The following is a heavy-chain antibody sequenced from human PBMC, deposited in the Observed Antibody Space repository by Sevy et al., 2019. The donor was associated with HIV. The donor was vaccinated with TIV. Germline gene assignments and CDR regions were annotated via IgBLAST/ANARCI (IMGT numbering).Heavy chain of an antibody. CDR2: ITGDGGST. V-gene: IGHV3-23*01. CDR1: GFIFTGYV. D-gene: IGHD3-10*01. Sequence: GGSLRLSCAASGFIFTGYVMSWVRQRPGKGLEWVSSITGDGGSTYYADSMKDRSTISRDNFNKKSYLEINSLTADDSVVYYCARGYGSGSPPDYWGQGTLVTVSS. J-gene: IGHJ4*02. CDR3: ARGYGSGSPPDY.